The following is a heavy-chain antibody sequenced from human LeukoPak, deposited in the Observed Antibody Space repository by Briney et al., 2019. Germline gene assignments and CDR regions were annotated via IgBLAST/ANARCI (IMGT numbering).Heavy chain of an antibody. CDR1: GGTFSSYA. Sequence: ASVKVSCKASGGTFSSYAISWVRQAPGQGLEWMGRIIPICGTANYAQKFQGRVTITTDESTSTAYMELSSLRSEDTAVYYCARDEWVCEGSTSCLPYNWFDPWGQGTLVTVSS. J-gene: IGHJ5*02. V-gene: IGHV1-69*05. D-gene: IGHD2-2*01. CDR2: IIPICGTA. CDR3: ARDEWVCEGSTSCLPYNWFDP.